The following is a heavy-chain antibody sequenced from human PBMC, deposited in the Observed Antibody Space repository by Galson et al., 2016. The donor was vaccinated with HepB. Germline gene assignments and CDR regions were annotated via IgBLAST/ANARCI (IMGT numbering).Heavy chain of an antibody. CDR3: TRDQCSGGSCYSLY. D-gene: IGHD2-15*01. V-gene: IGHV3-33*01. Sequence: SLRLSCAASGFTFSDYGMHWVRQAPGKGLEWVALIWFDGSNKYYANSAKGRFTISGDNSKNTLYLQMNSLRAEDTAVYFCTRDQCSGGSCYSLYWGQGTLVTVSS. CDR1: GFTFSDYG. J-gene: IGHJ4*02. CDR2: IWFDGSNK.